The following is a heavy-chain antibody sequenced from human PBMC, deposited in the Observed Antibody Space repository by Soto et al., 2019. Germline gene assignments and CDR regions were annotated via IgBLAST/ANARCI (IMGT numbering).Heavy chain of an antibody. J-gene: IGHJ5*02. Sequence: SSETLSLTCTVSGGSISSSSYYWGWIRQPPGKGLEWIGSIYYSGSTYYNPSLKSRVTISVDTSKNQFSLKLSSVTAADTAVYYCARRGGYCTNGVCYYWFDPWGQGTLVT. CDR1: GGSISSSSYY. CDR2: IYYSGST. D-gene: IGHD2-8*01. CDR3: ARRGGYCTNGVCYYWFDP. V-gene: IGHV4-39*01.